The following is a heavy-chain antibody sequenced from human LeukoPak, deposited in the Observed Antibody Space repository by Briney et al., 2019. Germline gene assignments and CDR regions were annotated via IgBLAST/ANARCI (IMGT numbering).Heavy chain of an antibody. CDR1: GYSISSGYY. D-gene: IGHD3-10*01. CDR3: AREGGLLWF. Sequence: RASETLSLTCTVSGYSISSGYYWAWIRQPPGKGLQWIGNIYHSGNTYYNPSLKSRVSISVDTSKNQFSLKLSSVTAADTAVYYCAREGGLLWFWGQGTLVTVSS. CDR2: IYHSGNT. V-gene: IGHV4-38-2*02. J-gene: IGHJ4*02.